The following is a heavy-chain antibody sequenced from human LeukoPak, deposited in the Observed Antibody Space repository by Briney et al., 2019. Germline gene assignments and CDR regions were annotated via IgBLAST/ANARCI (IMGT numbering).Heavy chain of an antibody. CDR1: GYTFTSYD. V-gene: IGHV1-8*01. D-gene: IGHD3-22*01. CDR2: MDPNSGNT. Sequence: GASVKVSCKASGYTFTSYDINWVRQATGRGLEWMGWMDPNSGNTGYAQKFQGRVTMTRNTSISTAYMELSSLRSEDTAVYYCARGGRYYDSSGYSIWGQGTLVTVSS. CDR3: ARGGRYYDSSGYSI. J-gene: IGHJ4*02.